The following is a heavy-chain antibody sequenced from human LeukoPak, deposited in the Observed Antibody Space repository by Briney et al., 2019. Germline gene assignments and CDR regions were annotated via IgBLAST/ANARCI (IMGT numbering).Heavy chain of an antibody. V-gene: IGHV4-39*01. CDR1: GGSISSSSYY. Sequence: SETLSLTCTVSGGSISSSSYYWGWIRQPPGKGLEWIGSIYYSGSTYYNPSLKSRATISVDTSKNQFSLKLSSVTAADTAVYYCARVQRWELLSAAYYFDYWGQGTLVTVSS. D-gene: IGHD1-26*01. CDR3: ARVQRWELLSAAYYFDY. J-gene: IGHJ4*02. CDR2: IYYSGST.